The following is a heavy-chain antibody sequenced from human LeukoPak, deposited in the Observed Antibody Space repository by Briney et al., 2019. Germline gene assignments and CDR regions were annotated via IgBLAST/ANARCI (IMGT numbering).Heavy chain of an antibody. CDR3: ARDRYYYDSSGYGYFDY. D-gene: IGHD3-22*01. CDR2: INWNGGST. CDR1: GFTFDDYG. J-gene: IGHJ4*02. Sequence: GGSLRLSCAASGFTFDDYGMSWVRQAPGKGLEWVSGINWNGGSTGYADSVKGRFTISRDNPKNSLYLQMNSLRAEDTALYYCARDRYYYDSSGYGYFDYWGQGTLVTVSS. V-gene: IGHV3-20*04.